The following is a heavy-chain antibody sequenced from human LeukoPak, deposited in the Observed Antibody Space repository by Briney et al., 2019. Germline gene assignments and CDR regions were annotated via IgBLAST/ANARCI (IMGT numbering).Heavy chain of an antibody. CDR2: IYYSGST. CDR1: GGSISSYC. V-gene: IGHV4-59*08. CDR3: ARHEGFYYGMDV. Sequence: TSETLSLTCTVSGGSISSYCWSWIRQPPGKGLEWIGYIYYSGSTNYSPSLKSRLTISVDTSKNQFSLKLSSVTAADTAVYYCARHEGFYYGMDVWGQGTTVTVSS. J-gene: IGHJ6*02.